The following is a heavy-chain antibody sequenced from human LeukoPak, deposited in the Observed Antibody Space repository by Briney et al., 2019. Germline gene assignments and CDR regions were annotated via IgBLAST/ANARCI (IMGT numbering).Heavy chain of an antibody. CDR2: VSGSGVST. J-gene: IGHJ3*02. CDR3: AKSMGELSPHDAFDI. CDR1: AFTFSNYA. V-gene: IGHV3-23*01. Sequence: PGGSLRLSCAASAFTFSNYAMTWVRQGPGKGLEWVSGVSGSGVSTYYADSVKGRFTISRDNSKNTLYLQMNSLRAEDTAVYYCAKSMGELSPHDAFDIWGQGTMVTVSS. D-gene: IGHD3-16*01.